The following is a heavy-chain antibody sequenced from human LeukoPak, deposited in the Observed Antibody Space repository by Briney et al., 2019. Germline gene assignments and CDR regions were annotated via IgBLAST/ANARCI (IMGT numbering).Heavy chain of an antibody. CDR1: VFTFSNAL. D-gene: IGHD5-12*01. Sequence: GGSLRLSCAASVFTFSNALMSWVRQAPGKGLEWVGRIKSKTEGGTTDYAAPVNGRFTISRDDSKNTLYLQMNSMKTEATAVYYCITDRRGGYDSILFDYWGQGTLVTVSS. J-gene: IGHJ4*02. V-gene: IGHV3-15*01. CDR2: IKSKTEGGTT. CDR3: ITDRRGGYDSILFDY.